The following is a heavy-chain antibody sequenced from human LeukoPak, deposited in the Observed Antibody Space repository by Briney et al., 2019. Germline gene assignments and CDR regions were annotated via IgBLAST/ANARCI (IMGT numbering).Heavy chain of an antibody. CDR2: ISSSSSYI. V-gene: IGHV3-21*01. Sequence: PGGSLRLSCAASGFTYSSCSMNSVRQAPGKGLEWVSSISSSSSYIYYADSVKGRFTISRDNAKNSLYLQMNSLRAEDTAVYYCARAPRTLRYFDWSPPNWFDPWGQGTLVTVSS. CDR3: ARAPRTLRYFDWSPPNWFDP. J-gene: IGHJ5*02. CDR1: GFTYSSCS. D-gene: IGHD3-9*01.